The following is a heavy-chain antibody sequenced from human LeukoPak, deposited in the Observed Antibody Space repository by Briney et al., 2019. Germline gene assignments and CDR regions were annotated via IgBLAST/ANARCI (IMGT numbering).Heavy chain of an antibody. V-gene: IGHV3-9*01. Sequence: GGSLRLSCAASGFTFDDYAMHWVRQAPGKGLEWFSGISWNSGSIGYADSVKGRFTISRDNAKNSLYLQMNSLRAEDTALYYCAKGNRRYYYYYGMDVWGQGTTVTVSS. CDR2: ISWNSGSI. CDR1: GFTFDDYA. CDR3: AKGNRRYYYYYGMDV. J-gene: IGHJ6*02.